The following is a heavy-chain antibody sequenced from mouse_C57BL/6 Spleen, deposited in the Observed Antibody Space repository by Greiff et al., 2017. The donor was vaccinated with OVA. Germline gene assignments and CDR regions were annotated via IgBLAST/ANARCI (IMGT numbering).Heavy chain of an antibody. Sequence: EVKLVESEGGLVQPGSSMKLSCTASGFTFSDYYMAWVRQVPEKGLEWVANINYDGSSTYYLDSLKSRFIISRDNAKNILYLQMSSLKSEDTATYYCARERAYYGSSKYFDVWGTGTTVTVSS. V-gene: IGHV5-16*01. CDR2: INYDGSST. D-gene: IGHD1-1*01. J-gene: IGHJ1*03. CDR3: ARERAYYGSSKYFDV. CDR1: GFTFSDYY.